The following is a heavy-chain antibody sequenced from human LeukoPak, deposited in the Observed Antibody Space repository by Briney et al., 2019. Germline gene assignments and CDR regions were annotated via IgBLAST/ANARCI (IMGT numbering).Heavy chain of an antibody. V-gene: IGHV4-30-2*01. Sequence: SSETLSLTCTVSGGSISSGGYYWSWIRQPPGKGLEWIGYIYHSGSTYYNPSLKSRVTISVDTSKNQFSLKLSSVTAADTAVYYCATTRPRLVVPASHFGYWGQGTLVTVSS. CDR2: IYHSGST. CDR1: GGSISSGGYY. D-gene: IGHD2-2*01. CDR3: ATTRPRLVVPASHFGY. J-gene: IGHJ4*02.